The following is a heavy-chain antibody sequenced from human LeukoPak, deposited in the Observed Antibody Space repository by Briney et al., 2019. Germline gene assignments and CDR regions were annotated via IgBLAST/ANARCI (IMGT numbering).Heavy chain of an antibody. CDR3: ARVGGQHPLPTVVTHGNGTY. CDR2: IIPILGIA. D-gene: IGHD4-23*01. Sequence: GASVKVSCKASGYTFTSYYMHWVRQAPGQGLEWMGRIIPILGIANYAQKFQGRVTITADKSTSTAYMELSSLRSEDTAVYYCARVGGQHPLPTVVTHGNGTYWGQGTLVTVSS. J-gene: IGHJ4*02. V-gene: IGHV1-69*04. CDR1: GYTFTSYY.